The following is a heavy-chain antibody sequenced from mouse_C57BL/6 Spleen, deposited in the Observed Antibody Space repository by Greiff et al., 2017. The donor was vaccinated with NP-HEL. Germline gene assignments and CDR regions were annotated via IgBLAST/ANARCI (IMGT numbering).Heavy chain of an antibody. CDR1: GFTFSDYG. CDR2: ISSGSSTI. D-gene: IGHD1-1*01. Sequence: EVHLVESGGGLVKPGGSLKLSCAASGFTFSDYGMHWVRQAPGQGLEWVAYISSGSSTIYYADTVKGRFTFSKDNAKITLFLQMTSLTSEDTAMDYCARNNYGSSLWDFDVWGTGTTVTVSS. V-gene: IGHV5-17*01. CDR3: ARNNYGSSLWDFDV. J-gene: IGHJ1*03.